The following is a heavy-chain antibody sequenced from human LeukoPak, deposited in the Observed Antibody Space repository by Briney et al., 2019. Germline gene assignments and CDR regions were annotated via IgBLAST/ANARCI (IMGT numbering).Heavy chain of an antibody. V-gene: IGHV1-2*02. J-gene: IGHJ5*02. CDR1: GYTFTGYY. CDR2: INPDSGGT. CDR3: ARERRALTLNWLDP. Sequence: GASVKVSCKASGYTFTGYYMHWVRQAPGQGLEWMGWINPDSGGTNYAQKFQGRVTMTRDTSINTAYMDLSSLRSDDTAVYYCARERRALTLNWLDPWGQGTLVTVSS.